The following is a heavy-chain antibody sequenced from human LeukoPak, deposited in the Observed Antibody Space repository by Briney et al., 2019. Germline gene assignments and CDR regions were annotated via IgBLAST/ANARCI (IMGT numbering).Heavy chain of an antibody. CDR1: GYSFTCYW. Sequence: GESLKISCKGSGYSFTCYWIGWVRQMPGKGLEWMGIIYPGDSDTRYSPSFQGQVTISADKSISTAYLQWSSLKASDTAMYYCARFPPLIAAAGDYYYYGMDVWGQGTTVTVSS. J-gene: IGHJ6*02. D-gene: IGHD6-13*01. V-gene: IGHV5-51*01. CDR2: IYPGDSDT. CDR3: ARFPPLIAAAGDYYYYGMDV.